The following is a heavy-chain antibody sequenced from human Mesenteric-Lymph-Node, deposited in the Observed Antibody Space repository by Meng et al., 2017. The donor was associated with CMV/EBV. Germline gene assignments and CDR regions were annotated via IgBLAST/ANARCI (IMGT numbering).Heavy chain of an antibody. V-gene: IGHV3-30*02. Sequence: GESLKISCAASGFAFSDYAMHWVRQAPGKGLECVAFIRHDGSHDSYGDSVKGRFTISRDNSKKILYLQMSSLSAEDTAVYYCAKSMGAFSNNWFDSWGQGILVTVSS. CDR1: GFAFSDYA. J-gene: IGHJ5*01. D-gene: IGHD3-16*01. CDR2: IRHDGSHD. CDR3: AKSMGAFSNNWFDS.